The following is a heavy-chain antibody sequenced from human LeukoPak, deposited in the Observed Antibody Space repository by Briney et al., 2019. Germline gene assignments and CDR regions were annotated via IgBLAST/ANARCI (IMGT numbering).Heavy chain of an antibody. D-gene: IGHD2-21*01. J-gene: IGHJ4*02. CDR1: GYTFTGYY. V-gene: IGHV1-2*02. CDR2: INPNSGGT. Sequence: ATVKVSCKASGYTFTGYYMHWVRQAPGQGLEWMGWINPNSGGTNYAQNFQGRVTMTRDTSISTAYMELSRLRSDDTAVYYCARGGGYCGGDCYDYWGQGTLVTVSS. CDR3: ARGGGYCGGDCYDY.